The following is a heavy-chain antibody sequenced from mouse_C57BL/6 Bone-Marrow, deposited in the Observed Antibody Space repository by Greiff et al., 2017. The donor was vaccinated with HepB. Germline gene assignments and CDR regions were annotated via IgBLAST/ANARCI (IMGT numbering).Heavy chain of an antibody. Sequence: EVQLQQSGPELVKPGASVKISCKASGYTFTDYYMNWVKQSHGKSLEWIGDINPNNGGTSYNQKFKGKATLTVDKSSSTAYMELRSLTSEDSAVYYWARGDYYGSSPAWFAYWGQGTLGTVSA. D-gene: IGHD1-1*01. J-gene: IGHJ3*01. CDR2: INPNNGGT. V-gene: IGHV1-26*01. CDR3: ARGDYYGSSPAWFAY. CDR1: GYTFTDYY.